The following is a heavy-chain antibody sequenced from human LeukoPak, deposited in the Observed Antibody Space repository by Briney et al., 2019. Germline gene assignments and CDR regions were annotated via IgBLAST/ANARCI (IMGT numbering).Heavy chain of an antibody. D-gene: IGHD6-6*01. Sequence: GGSLRLSCAASGFPFSDYGMRWVRQAPGKGLEWVAFIRYDGNNKYYADSVKGRFTISRDNSKNTLYLQMNSLGSEDTAVYYCAKDRWGSIASLDSWGQGTLVTVSS. V-gene: IGHV3-30*02. CDR1: GFPFSDYG. CDR3: AKDRWGSIASLDS. J-gene: IGHJ4*02. CDR2: IRYDGNNK.